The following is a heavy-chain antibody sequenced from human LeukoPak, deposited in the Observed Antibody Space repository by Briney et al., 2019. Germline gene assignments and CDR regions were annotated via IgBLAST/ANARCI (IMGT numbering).Heavy chain of an antibody. CDR3: ARDSYYDSSGYSIDY. J-gene: IGHJ4*02. CDR1: GYTFTSYY. Sequence: ASVKVSCKASGYTFTSYYMHWVRQAPGQGLEWMGWINPNSGGTNYAQQFQGRVTMTRDMSTSTVYMELSSLRSEDTAVYYCARDSYYDSSGYSIDYWGQGTLVTVSS. CDR2: INPNSGGT. D-gene: IGHD3-22*01. V-gene: IGHV1-46*01.